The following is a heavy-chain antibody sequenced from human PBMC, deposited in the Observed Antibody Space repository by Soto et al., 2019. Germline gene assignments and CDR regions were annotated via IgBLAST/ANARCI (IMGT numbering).Heavy chain of an antibody. CDR1: GFTFTSYA. CDR2: ITSLSSP. J-gene: IGHJ4*02. V-gene: IGHV3-23*01. D-gene: IGHD2-15*01. Sequence: EVQLLVSGGGLAQPGGSLRLSCAASGFTFTSYAMSWVRQAPGRGLEWVSTITSLSSPYYADSVKGRFTISRDNSNNTLYLQMNSLRDEDTAVYYCAKGPLIVVVPFDSWGQGTLVTVSS. CDR3: AKGPLIVVVPFDS.